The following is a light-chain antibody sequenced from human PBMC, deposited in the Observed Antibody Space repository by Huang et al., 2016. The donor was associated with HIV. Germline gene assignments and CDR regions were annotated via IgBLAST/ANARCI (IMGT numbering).Light chain of an antibody. J-gene: IGKJ3*01. CDR3: QQYSNWPPVT. CDR1: QSFATK. Sequence: EIVMTQSPATLSVSPGDRATLSCRASQSFATKLAWYQQRPGQAPRLLIFGASTRAPGVPARFSGSGSGTDFSLTISSLQSEDFAVYYCQQYSNWPPVTFGPGTKVDIK. CDR2: GAS. V-gene: IGKV3-15*01.